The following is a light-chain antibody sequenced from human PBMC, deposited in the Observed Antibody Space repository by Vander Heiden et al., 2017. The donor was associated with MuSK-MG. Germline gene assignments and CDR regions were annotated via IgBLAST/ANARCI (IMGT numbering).Light chain of an antibody. V-gene: IGLV1-40*01. Sequence: QSVLTPPPSVSGAPGQRVTISCTGGSSDIGAGYDVHWYQQVPGSAPKLIIFADDNRPSGVPDRFSGSKSDTSASLAITGLQAEDEADFYCQSYDSSLSTAIFGGGTKLTVL. CDR2: ADD. CDR1: SSDIGAGYD. CDR3: QSYDSSLSTAI. J-gene: IGLJ2*01.